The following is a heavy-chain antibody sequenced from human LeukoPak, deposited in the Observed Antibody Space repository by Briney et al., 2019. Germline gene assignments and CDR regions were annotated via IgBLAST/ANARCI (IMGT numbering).Heavy chain of an antibody. Sequence: PSETLSLTCTVSGGSISSYYWSWIRQPAGKGLEWIGRIDTSGNTNYKPSLKSRVTISVDTSKNQFSLKLSSVTAADTAVYYCARQYCSGGSCYDFSYYMDVWGKGTTVTISS. D-gene: IGHD2-15*01. CDR1: GGSISSYY. CDR3: ARQYCSGGSCYDFSYYMDV. J-gene: IGHJ6*03. CDR2: IDTSGNT. V-gene: IGHV4-4*07.